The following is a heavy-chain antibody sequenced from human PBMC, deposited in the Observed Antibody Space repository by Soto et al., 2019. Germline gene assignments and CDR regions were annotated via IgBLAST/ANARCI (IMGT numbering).Heavy chain of an antibody. CDR1: GGSFSGYY. CDR2: INHSGST. CDR3: ARARRDGYKNVELFVY. D-gene: IGHD5-12*01. J-gene: IGHJ4*02. V-gene: IGHV4-34*01. Sequence: PSETLSLTCAVYGGSFSGYYWSWIRQPPGKGLEWIGEINHSGSTNYNPSLKSRVTISVDTSKNQFSLKLSSVTAADTAVYYCARARRDGYKNVELFVYWGQGTLVTVSS.